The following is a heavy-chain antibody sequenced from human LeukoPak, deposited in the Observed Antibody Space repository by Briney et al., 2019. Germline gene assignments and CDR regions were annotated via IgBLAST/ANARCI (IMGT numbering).Heavy chain of an antibody. CDR3: ARQLGVYFDWFYDY. D-gene: IGHD3-9*01. CDR1: GGSISSYY. V-gene: IGHV4-59*08. J-gene: IGHJ4*02. CDR2: IYCSGST. Sequence: SETLSLTCTVSGGSISSYYWSWIRQPPGKGLEWIGYIYCSGSTNYNPSLKSRVTISVDTSKNQFSLKLSSVTAADTAVYYCARQLGVYFDWFYDYWGQGTLVTVSS.